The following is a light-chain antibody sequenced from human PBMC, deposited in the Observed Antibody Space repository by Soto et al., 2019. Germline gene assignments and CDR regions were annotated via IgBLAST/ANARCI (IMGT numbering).Light chain of an antibody. J-gene: IGLJ3*02. CDR3: AACDDRLCL. V-gene: IGLV1-44*01. Sequence: QSVLTQPPSASGTPGQRVTISCSGSRSNIGTNSVRWYQQLPGTAPKVLIFNDHERPSGVPVRCSDSKSGTSASLAVSGVQDDDESDYYCAACDDRLCLFGAGTKVTVL. CDR2: NDH. CDR1: RSNIGTNS.